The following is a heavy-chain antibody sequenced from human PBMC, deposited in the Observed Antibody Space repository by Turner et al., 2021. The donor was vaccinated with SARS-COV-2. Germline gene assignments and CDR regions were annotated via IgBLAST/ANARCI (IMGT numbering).Heavy chain of an antibody. D-gene: IGHD3-16*02. V-gene: IGHV1-8*01. CDR1: GYTFSNYD. CDR3: ARGMFRFGGVIVRPFDY. CDR2: MNPNSGNT. Sequence: QVQLVQSGAEVKQPGASVKVSCKASGYTFSNYDINWVRQATGQGLEWMGRMNPNSGNTGYAQKFQGRVTMTRNTSISTAYMELSSLRSEDTAVYYCARGMFRFGGVIVRPFDYWGQGTLVTVSS. J-gene: IGHJ4*02.